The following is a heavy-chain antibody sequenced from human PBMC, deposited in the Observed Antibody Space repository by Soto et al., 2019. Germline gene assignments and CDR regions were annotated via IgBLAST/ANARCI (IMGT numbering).Heavy chain of an antibody. CDR3: AKGQRYCSSASCYFLPRMDDP. D-gene: IGHD2-2*01. CDR2: INSNSGSV. V-gene: IGHV3-9*01. Sequence: EVQLVESGGGLVQPGRSLRLSCVASGFTFDDYAMHWVRQAPGKGLEWVSGINSNSGSVGYAYSVQGRFTISRDNAKNSLYLQMNSLSPEDTAWYYCAKGQRYCSSASCYFLPRMDDPWGQGTLVTVSS. CDR1: GFTFDDYA. J-gene: IGHJ5*02.